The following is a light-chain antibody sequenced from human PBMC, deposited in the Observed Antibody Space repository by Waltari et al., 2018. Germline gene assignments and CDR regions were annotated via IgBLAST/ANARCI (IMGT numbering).Light chain of an antibody. CDR2: DAS. V-gene: IGKV3-11*01. CDR1: QSIRSY. Sequence: EIVLTQSPATLSLVPGERATLSRRASQSIRSYLAWYQQKPGQAPRLLIYDASNRAPGVPARFIGSGSGTDFTLTISSLESEDFAFYYCQQRNDWPLTFGGGTKVEIK. J-gene: IGKJ4*01. CDR3: QQRNDWPLT.